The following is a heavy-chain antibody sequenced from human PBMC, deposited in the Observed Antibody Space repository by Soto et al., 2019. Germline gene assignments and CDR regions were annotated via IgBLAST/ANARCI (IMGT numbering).Heavy chain of an antibody. V-gene: IGHV3-30-3*01. CDR3: GRDRLYNSYDHYAFDY. J-gene: IGHJ4*02. CDR1: GFTFSSYV. D-gene: IGHD6-6*01. Sequence: PGGSLRLSCAASGFTFSSYVMHWVRQAPGQGLEWVAVISYDGSDKYYGDSVKGRFTISRDNSKNTLFLQMNSLPAEDTSVFFCGRDRLYNSYDHYAFDYWGQGTLVTVS. CDR2: ISYDGSDK.